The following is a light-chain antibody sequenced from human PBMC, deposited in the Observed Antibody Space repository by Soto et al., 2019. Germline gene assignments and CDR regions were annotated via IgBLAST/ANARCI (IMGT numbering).Light chain of an antibody. Sequence: ESVLAQSPGALSLSPGERGALSCRASQRFGSSNLAWYQQKPGQAPSLLIYGAFTRATGIPARFSGTGSGTEFTLTISSLQPDDFATYYCQHYNSYSEAFGQGTKVDIK. CDR2: GAF. CDR1: QRFGSSN. CDR3: QHYNSYSEA. J-gene: IGKJ1*01. V-gene: IGKV3-15*01.